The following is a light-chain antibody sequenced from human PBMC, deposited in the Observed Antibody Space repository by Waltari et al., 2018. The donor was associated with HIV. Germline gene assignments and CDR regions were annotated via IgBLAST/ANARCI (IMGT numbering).Light chain of an antibody. CDR1: SSEVGGYNY. CDR2: EVS. CDR3: SSYTSSSTNV. V-gene: IGLV2-14*01. Sequence: QSALTQPASVSGSPGQSLTISCTGNSSEVGGYNYVYGYQQHPGKAPKLMIYEVSNRPSGVSNRFSGSKSGNTASLTISGLQAEDEADYYCSSYTSSSTNVFGTGTKVTVL. J-gene: IGLJ1*01.